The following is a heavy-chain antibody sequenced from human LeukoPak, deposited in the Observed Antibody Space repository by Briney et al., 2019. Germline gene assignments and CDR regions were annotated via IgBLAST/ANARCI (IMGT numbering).Heavy chain of an antibody. J-gene: IGHJ4*02. CDR1: GFTFSSYT. Sequence: GGSLRLSCTVSGFTFSSYTMSWVRQAPGKGLELVSVINSGTDTYYPGSVSGRFTISRDNSMNTLYLQMNSLRAEDTAIYYCARDFGVGRGTRTPDYWGQGTLVTVSS. CDR2: INSGTDT. CDR3: ARDFGVGRGTRTPDY. D-gene: IGHD3-3*01. V-gene: IGHV3-23*01.